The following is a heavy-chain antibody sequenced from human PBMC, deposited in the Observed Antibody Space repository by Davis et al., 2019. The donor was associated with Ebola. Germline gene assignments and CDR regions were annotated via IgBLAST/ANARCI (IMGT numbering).Heavy chain of an antibody. V-gene: IGHV3-11*04. CDR3: ARVNLWSRGWGMDV. CDR2: ISSGGVTT. CDR1: GFIVSDKY. J-gene: IGHJ6*03. D-gene: IGHD2-21*01. Sequence: GGSLRLSCAASGFIVSDKYMSWVRQAPGKGLEWLSYISSGGVTTYYADSAKGRFSSSRDNAKNSLFLQMNSLRDEDTAVYYCARVNLWSRGWGMDVWGRGTTVTVSS.